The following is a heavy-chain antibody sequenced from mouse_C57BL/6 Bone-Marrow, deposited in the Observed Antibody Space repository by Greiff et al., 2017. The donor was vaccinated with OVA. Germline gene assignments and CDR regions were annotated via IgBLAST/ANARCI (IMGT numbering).Heavy chain of an antibody. Sequence: VQLQQSGPELVKPGASVKISCKASGYAFSSSWMNWVKQRPGKGLEWIGRIYPGDGDTNYNGKFKGKATLTADKSSSTAYMQLSSLTSEDSAVYICARHEDGYYASYFDSRGQGTTLTVSP. V-gene: IGHV1-82*01. D-gene: IGHD2-3*01. J-gene: IGHJ2*01. CDR3: ARHEDGYYASYFDS. CDR2: IYPGDGDT. CDR1: GYAFSSSW.